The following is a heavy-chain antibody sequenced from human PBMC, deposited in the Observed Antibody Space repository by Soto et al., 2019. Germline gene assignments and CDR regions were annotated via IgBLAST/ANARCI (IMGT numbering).Heavy chain of an antibody. J-gene: IGHJ4*02. D-gene: IGHD3-22*01. V-gene: IGHV4-30-2*01. CDR2: IYHRGSP. CDR3: ASHFYLDNSGYSDLDY. CDR1: GGSITSDLYA. Sequence: PSETLSLTCTLSGGSITSDLYAWSWIRQPPGKGLEWLGFIYHRGSPYYNPSLNSRVTMSIDTSKNSFSLNLTSVTVADTAVYSRASHFYLDNSGYSDLDYWGQGTLVX.